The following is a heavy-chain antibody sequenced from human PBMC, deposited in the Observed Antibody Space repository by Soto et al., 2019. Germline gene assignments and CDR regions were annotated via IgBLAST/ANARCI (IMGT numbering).Heavy chain of an antibody. CDR1: GFTFSSYW. D-gene: IGHD6-19*01. CDR3: ARDARSSGWYVFDI. V-gene: IGHV3-74*01. J-gene: IGHJ3*02. CDR2: INSDGSST. Sequence: GGSLRLSCAASGFTFSSYWMHWVRQAPGKGLVWVSRINSDGSSTSYADSVKGRFTISRDNAKNTLYVQMNSLRAEDTAVYYCARDARSSGWYVFDIWGQGTMVTVSS.